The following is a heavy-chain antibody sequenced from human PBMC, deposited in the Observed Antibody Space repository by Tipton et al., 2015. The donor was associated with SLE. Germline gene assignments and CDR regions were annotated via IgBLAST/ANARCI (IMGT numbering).Heavy chain of an antibody. V-gene: IGHV3-69-1*01. D-gene: IGHD2-2*01. Sequence: SLRLSCAASGFPFSSYTMTWVRQAPDKGLEWVSSVTPTGDIFYSDSLEGRFTISRDNAKRSLYLQMNSVRVDDTAVYYCAREHCIGTRCGFDFWGQGNLVTVSS. CDR1: GFPFSSYT. J-gene: IGHJ4*02. CDR3: AREHCIGTRCGFDF. CDR2: VTPTGDI.